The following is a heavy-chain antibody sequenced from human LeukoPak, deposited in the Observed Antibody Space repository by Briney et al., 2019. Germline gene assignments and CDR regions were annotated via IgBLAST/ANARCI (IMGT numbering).Heavy chain of an antibody. J-gene: IGHJ4*02. CDR1: GFTFSDYY. V-gene: IGHV3-11*06. D-gene: IGHD1-26*01. Sequence: GGSLRLSCASSGFTFSDYYMSWIRQAPGKGLEWVSHISGSSTCTNYADSVKGRFTISRDNANNSLYLQMNSLTAEDTAVFYCARVGSRGYYFDYWGQGTLVSVSS. CDR2: ISGSSTCT. CDR3: ARVGSRGYYFDY.